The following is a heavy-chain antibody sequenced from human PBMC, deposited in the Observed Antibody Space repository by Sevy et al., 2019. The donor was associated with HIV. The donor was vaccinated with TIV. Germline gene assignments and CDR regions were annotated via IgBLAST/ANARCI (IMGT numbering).Heavy chain of an antibody. D-gene: IGHD3-10*01. CDR1: QFTFRNYG. Sequence: GGSLRLSCEASQFTFRNYGLHWVRQAPGKGLEWVAFVSDDGRDKDYADSVKGRFSIFRDNSKNTLYLQINSLRPEDTAMYYCARDLGTGWFYGMDVWGHGTTVTVSS. CDR3: ARDLGTGWFYGMDV. J-gene: IGHJ6*02. CDR2: VSDDGRDK. V-gene: IGHV3-30*04.